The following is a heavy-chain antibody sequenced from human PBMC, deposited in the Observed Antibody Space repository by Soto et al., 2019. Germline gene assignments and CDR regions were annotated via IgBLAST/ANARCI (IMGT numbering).Heavy chain of an antibody. J-gene: IGHJ5*02. D-gene: IGHD3-3*01. CDR2: ISAYNGNT. Sequence: ASVKVSCKASGYTFTSYGISWVRQAPGQGLEWMGWISAYNGNTNYAQKLQGRVTMTTDTSTSTAYMELRSLRSDDTAVYYCARDQGATIFGVVIITWFDPWGQGTLVTVSS. CDR3: ARDQGATIFGVVIITWFDP. V-gene: IGHV1-18*01. CDR1: GYTFTSYG.